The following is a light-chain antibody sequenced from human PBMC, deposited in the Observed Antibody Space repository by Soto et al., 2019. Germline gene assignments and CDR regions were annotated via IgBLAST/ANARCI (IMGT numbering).Light chain of an antibody. V-gene: IGLV2-14*01. CDR2: EVT. CDR3: SSYTSTGTVVV. CDR1: SSDVGGYNY. J-gene: IGLJ1*01. Sequence: QSVLTQPASVSGSPGQSITISCTGTSSDVGGYNYVSWYQVHPGKAPKFMIYEVTNRPSGVSDRFSGSKSGNTASLTISGLQAEDEADYYCSSYTSTGTVVVFGTGTKVTVL.